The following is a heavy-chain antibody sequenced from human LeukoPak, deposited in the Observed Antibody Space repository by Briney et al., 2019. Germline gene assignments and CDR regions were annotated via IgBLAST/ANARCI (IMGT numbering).Heavy chain of an antibody. CDR1: GGSISSYY. CDR2: IYYSGST. Sequence: SETLSLTCTVSGGSISSYYWSWIRQPPGKGLEWIGYIYYSGSTNYNPSLKSRVTISVDTSKNQFSLKLSSVTAADTAVYYCARTRGIRGEWLLPPRLYYYYYYGMDVWGQGTTVTVSS. V-gene: IGHV4-59*12. J-gene: IGHJ6*02. D-gene: IGHD3-3*01. CDR3: ARTRGIRGEWLLPPRLYYYYYYGMDV.